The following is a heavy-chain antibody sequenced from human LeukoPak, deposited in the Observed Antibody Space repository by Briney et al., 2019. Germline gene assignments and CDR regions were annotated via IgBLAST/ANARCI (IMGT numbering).Heavy chain of an antibody. CDR3: ARKGVSNWFDP. Sequence: ASVKVSCKASGYSFTGYYMHWVRQAPGQGLEWMGCINPNSGGTDYAQKFQGRVTMTRDTSISTAYMELSRLRSDDTAVYYCARKGVSNWFDPWGQGTLVTVSS. J-gene: IGHJ5*02. D-gene: IGHD3-16*01. CDR2: INPNSGGT. CDR1: GYSFTGYY. V-gene: IGHV1-2*02.